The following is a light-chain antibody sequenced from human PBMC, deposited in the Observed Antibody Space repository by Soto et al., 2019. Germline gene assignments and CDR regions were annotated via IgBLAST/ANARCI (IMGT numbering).Light chain of an antibody. CDR2: DAS. CDR1: QSVSSY. V-gene: IGKV3-11*01. Sequence: EIVLTQSPATLSLSPGERATLSCRASQSVSSYLAWYQQKPGQAPRLLIYDASNRATGIPARFSGSGSGTDFTLTISSLEPEDFGVYYCQQYCSSGTFGQGTKVDIK. J-gene: IGKJ1*01. CDR3: QQYCSSGT.